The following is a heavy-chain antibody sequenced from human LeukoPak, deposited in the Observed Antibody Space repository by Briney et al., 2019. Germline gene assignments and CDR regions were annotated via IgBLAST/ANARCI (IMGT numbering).Heavy chain of an antibody. CDR1: GYTFTSYY. CDR3: ARGARSMVRGVLISPDFDY. V-gene: IGHV1-46*01. D-gene: IGHD3-10*01. CDR2: INPSGGST. J-gene: IGHJ4*02. Sequence: ASVKVSCKASGYTFTSYYMHWVRQAPGQGLEWMGIINPSGGSTSYAQKFQGRVTMTRDTSTSTVYMELSSLRSEDTAVYYCARGARSMVRGVLISPDFDYWGQGTLVTVSS.